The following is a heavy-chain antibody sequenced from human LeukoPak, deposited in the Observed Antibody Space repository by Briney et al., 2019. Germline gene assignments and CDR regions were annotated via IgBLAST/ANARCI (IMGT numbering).Heavy chain of an antibody. CDR2: INPNSGVT. Sequence: GASVKVSCKASGYNFTCYYMHWVGQAPGQGREWVGWINPNSGVTNYAQKFRGRVTMTKDTSITTAYMELSSLRSDDTAIYYCARDSSGYFFLPFDSWGQGTLVIVSS. D-gene: IGHD3-22*01. CDR3: ARDSSGYFFLPFDS. CDR1: GYNFTCYY. J-gene: IGHJ4*02. V-gene: IGHV1-2*02.